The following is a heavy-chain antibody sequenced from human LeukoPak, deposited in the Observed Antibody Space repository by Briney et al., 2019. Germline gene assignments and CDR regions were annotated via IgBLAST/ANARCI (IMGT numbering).Heavy chain of an antibody. Sequence: SETLSLTCAVYGGSFSGYYWSWIRQPPGKGLEWIGEINHSGSTNYNPSLKSRVTISVDTSKNQFSLKLSSVTAADTAVYYCARGSLDGDYRDWGQGTLVTVSS. V-gene: IGHV4-34*01. D-gene: IGHD4-17*01. J-gene: IGHJ4*02. CDR1: GGSFSGYY. CDR2: INHSGST. CDR3: ARGSLDGDYRD.